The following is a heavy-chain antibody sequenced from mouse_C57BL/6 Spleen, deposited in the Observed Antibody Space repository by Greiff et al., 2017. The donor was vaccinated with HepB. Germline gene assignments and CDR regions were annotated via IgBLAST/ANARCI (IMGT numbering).Heavy chain of an antibody. CDR1: GYTFTDHT. CDR3: ARWSYDYDGDYYAMDY. D-gene: IGHD2-4*01. CDR2: IYPRDGST. Sequence: QVQLQQSDAELVKPGASVKISCKVSGYTFTDHTIHWMKQRPEQGLEWIGYIYPRDGSTKYNEKFKGKATLTADKSSSTAYMQLNSLTSEDSAVYFCARWSYDYDGDYYAMDYWGQGTSVTVSS. V-gene: IGHV1-78*01. J-gene: IGHJ4*01.